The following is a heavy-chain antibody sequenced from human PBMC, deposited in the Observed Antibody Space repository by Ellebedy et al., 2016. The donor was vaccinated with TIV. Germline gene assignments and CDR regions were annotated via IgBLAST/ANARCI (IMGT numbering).Heavy chain of an antibody. D-gene: IGHD3-10*01. J-gene: IGHJ4*02. V-gene: IGHV3-9*01. CDR2: ISGNSGSI. Sequence: SLKISCAASGFMFDDFAMHWVRQAPGKGLEWVQGISGNSGSIGYADSVKGRFTISRDDAKNSLFLHMNSLRAEDTALYYCAKGGGSGSYYDYFDYWGQGTLVTVSS. CDR3: AKGGGSGSYYDYFDY. CDR1: GFMFDDFA.